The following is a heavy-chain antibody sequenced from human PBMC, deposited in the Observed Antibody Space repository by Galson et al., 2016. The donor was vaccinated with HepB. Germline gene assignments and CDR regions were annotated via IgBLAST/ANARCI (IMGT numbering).Heavy chain of an antibody. J-gene: IGHJ6*04. CDR2: ISRSGDST. V-gene: IGHV3-23*01. CDR3: VQGSTAPAV. CDR1: GFTFRNYG. Sequence: SLRLSCAASGFTFRNYGMTWVRLAPGKGLEVVSSISRSGDSTDYADSVKGRFTISGDNSKNTLSLQMNSLTADDTAIYYCVQGSTAPAVWGKGTTVTVSS. D-gene: IGHD2-2*01.